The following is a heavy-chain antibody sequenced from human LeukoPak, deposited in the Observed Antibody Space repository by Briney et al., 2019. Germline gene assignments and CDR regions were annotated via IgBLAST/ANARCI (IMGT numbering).Heavy chain of an antibody. J-gene: IGHJ4*02. V-gene: IGHV3-30-3*01. CDR3: ARDSGDSSGYYPGY. D-gene: IGHD3-22*01. CDR2: ISYDGSNK. CDR1: GFTFSSYA. Sequence: GGSLRLSCAASGFTFSSYAMHWVRQAPGKGLEWVAVISYDGSNKYYADSVKGRFTISRDNSKNTVYLQMNSLRVEDTAVYYCARDSGDSSGYYPGYWGQGTLVTVSS.